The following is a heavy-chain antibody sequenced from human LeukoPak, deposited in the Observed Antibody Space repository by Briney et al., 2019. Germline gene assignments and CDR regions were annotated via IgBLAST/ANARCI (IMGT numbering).Heavy chain of an antibody. CDR2: ISAYNGNT. CDR1: GYTFTGYY. V-gene: IGHV1-18*04. J-gene: IGHJ4*02. CDR3: ARDSCSGGSCYVDY. Sequence: ASVKVSCKASGYTFTGYYMHWVRQAPGQGLEWMGWISAYNGNTDYAQKFQGRVTMTTDTSTSTAYMELRSLRSDDTAMYYCARDSCSGGSCYVDYWGQGTLVTVSS. D-gene: IGHD2-15*01.